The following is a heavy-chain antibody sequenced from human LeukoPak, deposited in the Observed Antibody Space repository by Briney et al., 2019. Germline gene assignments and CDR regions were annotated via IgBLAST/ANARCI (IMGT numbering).Heavy chain of an antibody. Sequence: PGGSLRLSCAASGFTFSSYGMSWVRQAPGKGLEWVSGISGGGGSTYYADSAKGRFTISRDNSKNTLYLQTNSLRAEDTAVYYCAKDKYQLLSFDYWGQGTLVTVSS. CDR3: AKDKYQLLSFDY. D-gene: IGHD2-2*01. V-gene: IGHV3-23*01. CDR1: GFTFSSYG. J-gene: IGHJ4*02. CDR2: ISGGGGST.